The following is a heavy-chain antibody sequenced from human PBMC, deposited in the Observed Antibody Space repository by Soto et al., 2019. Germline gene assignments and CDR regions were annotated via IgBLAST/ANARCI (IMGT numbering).Heavy chain of an antibody. V-gene: IGHV3-74*01. J-gene: IGHJ4*02. CDR1: GFTFSSYW. Sequence: GGSLRLSCAASGFTFSSYWMHWVRQAPGKGLVWVSRINPDGSTTSYADSVKGRFTISRDSAKDTLYLQMNSLRAEDTAVYYCARVAIGSYYFEYWGQRTLVTVSS. D-gene: IGHD3-10*01. CDR2: INPDGSTT. CDR3: ARVAIGSYYFEY.